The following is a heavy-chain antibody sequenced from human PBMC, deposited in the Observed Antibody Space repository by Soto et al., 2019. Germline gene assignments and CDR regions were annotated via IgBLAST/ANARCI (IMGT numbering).Heavy chain of an antibody. J-gene: IGHJ5*02. D-gene: IGHD3-10*01. Sequence: SETLSLTCTVSGGSISSGGYYWSWIRQHPGKGLEWIGYIYYSGSTYYNPSLKSRVTISVDTSKNQFSLKLSSVTAADTAVYYCARRRITMVRGVISGFDHWGQGTLVTVSS. V-gene: IGHV4-31*03. CDR2: IYYSGST. CDR1: GGSISSGGYY. CDR3: ARRRITMVRGVISGFDH.